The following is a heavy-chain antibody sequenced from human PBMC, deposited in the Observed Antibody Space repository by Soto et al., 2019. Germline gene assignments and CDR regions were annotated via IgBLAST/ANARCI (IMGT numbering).Heavy chain of an antibody. CDR3: ARDAGGGSYPAY. D-gene: IGHD1-26*01. CDR1: GYTFTNYG. CDR2: ISPFNGHT. V-gene: IGHV1-18*01. J-gene: IGHJ4*02. Sequence: ASVKVSCKPAGYTFTNYGISWVRQAPGQGLEWMGWISPFNGHTKYAQKFQGRVTLTTDTSTSTAYMELRSLRFDDTGVYYCARDAGGGSYPAYWGQGTLVNVSS.